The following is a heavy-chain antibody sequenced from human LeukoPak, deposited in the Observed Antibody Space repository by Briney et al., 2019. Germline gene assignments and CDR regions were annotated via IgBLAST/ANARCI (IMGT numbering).Heavy chain of an antibody. V-gene: IGHV1-2*02. J-gene: IGHJ6*03. D-gene: IGHD1-1*01. Sequence: ASVKVSCKASGYTFTGYYMHWVRQAPGQGLEWMGWINPNSGGTNYAQKFQGRVTMTRDTSISTAYMELSRLRSDDTAVYYCARGRTGTTRYYYYYMDVWGKGTTVTVSS. CDR1: GYTFTGYY. CDR2: INPNSGGT. CDR3: ARGRTGTTRYYYYYMDV.